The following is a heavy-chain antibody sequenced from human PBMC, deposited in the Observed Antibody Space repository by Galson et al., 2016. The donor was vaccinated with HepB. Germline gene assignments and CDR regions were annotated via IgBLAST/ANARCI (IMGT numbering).Heavy chain of an antibody. CDR2: TYPSRPS. J-gene: IGHJ4*02. Sequence: SETLSLTCSVSDVSVNSEAYHWIWIRQPPGRGLEWLGHTYPSRPSSYNPSPKTRVTMSVDTSKNQFSLTLSSVTAADTAVYYCATYFVGRGGSGYWGTGALVTVSS. V-gene: IGHV4-61*08. CDR3: ATYFVGRGGSGY. CDR1: DVSVNSEAYH. D-gene: IGHD3-16*01.